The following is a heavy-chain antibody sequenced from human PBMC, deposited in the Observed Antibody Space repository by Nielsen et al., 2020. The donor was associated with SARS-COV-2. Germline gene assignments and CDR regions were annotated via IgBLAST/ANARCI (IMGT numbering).Heavy chain of an antibody. CDR1: GFTFSSYA. CDR3: ARHTLREDTSLLLFSLDY. V-gene: IGHV3-30-3*01. D-gene: IGHD5-18*01. Sequence: GESLKISCAASGFTFSSYAVHWVRQAPGKGLEWLAVISYDGNSKYSADSVKGRFTISRDNSKNTLYLQMNNLRVEDTAVYYCARHTLREDTSLLLFSLDYWCQGTLVTVSS. CDR2: ISYDGNSK. J-gene: IGHJ4*02.